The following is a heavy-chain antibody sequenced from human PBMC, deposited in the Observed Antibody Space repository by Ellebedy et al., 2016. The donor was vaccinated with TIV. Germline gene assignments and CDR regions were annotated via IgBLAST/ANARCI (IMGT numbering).Heavy chain of an antibody. D-gene: IGHD1-1*01. J-gene: IGHJ4*02. Sequence: PGGSLRLSCAASGFTFSDYWMSWVRQAPGKGLEWVANIKQDGSEKWYVDSVKGRFTISRDNAKNSLYLQMSSLRAEDTAVYYCARDQGWTGGATTRFDYWGQGTLVTVSS. CDR2: IKQDGSEK. CDR1: GFTFSDYW. V-gene: IGHV3-7*01. CDR3: ARDQGWTGGATTRFDY.